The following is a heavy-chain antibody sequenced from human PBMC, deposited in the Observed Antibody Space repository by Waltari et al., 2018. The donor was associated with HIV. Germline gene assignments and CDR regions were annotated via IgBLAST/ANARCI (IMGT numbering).Heavy chain of an antibody. CDR1: GYTFVSYS. D-gene: IGHD4-17*01. J-gene: IGHJ4*02. CDR2: INTHSGDA. Sequence: QVQLLQSGAEVKNPGASVKFSCKASGYTFVSYSLNWVRQAPGRGLEWLGWINTHSGDANYTQSLHDRVTMTIEASTNTAYMELRSLTYDDTALYYCARGTYGDLWGQGTLVSV. CDR3: ARGTYGDL. V-gene: IGHV1-18*04.